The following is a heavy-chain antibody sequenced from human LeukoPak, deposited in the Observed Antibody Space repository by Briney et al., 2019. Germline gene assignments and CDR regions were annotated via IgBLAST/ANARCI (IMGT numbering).Heavy chain of an antibody. CDR2: ISAYNGST. CDR1: GYTFTSYG. Sequence: ASVKVSCKASGYTFTSYGISWVRQAPGQGLEWMGWISAYNGSTNYAQKLQGRVTMTTDTSTSTAYMELRSLRSDDTAVYYCARGRAAAAPGGYYYYYMDVWGKGTTVTVSS. D-gene: IGHD6-13*01. CDR3: ARGRAAAAPGGYYYYYMDV. V-gene: IGHV1-18*01. J-gene: IGHJ6*03.